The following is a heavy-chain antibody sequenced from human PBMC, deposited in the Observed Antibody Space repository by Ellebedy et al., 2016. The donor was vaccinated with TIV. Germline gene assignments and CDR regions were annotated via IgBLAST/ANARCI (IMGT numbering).Heavy chain of an antibody. Sequence: GESLKISXAASGFTFSNAWMSWVRQAPGKGLEWVGRIKSKTDGGTTDYAAPVKGRFTISRDDSKNTLYLQMNSLRAEDTAVYYCARVKTVTTRKQALDYWGQGTLVTVSS. D-gene: IGHD4-17*01. J-gene: IGHJ4*02. CDR2: IKSKTDGGTT. CDR1: GFTFSNAW. CDR3: ARVKTVTTRKQALDY. V-gene: IGHV3-15*01.